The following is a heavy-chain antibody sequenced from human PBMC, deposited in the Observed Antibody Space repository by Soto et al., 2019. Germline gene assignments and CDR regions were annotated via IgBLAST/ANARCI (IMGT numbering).Heavy chain of an antibody. V-gene: IGHV3-74*01. CDR1: GVTLSHYW. J-gene: IGHJ4*02. CDR3: ARVASIAAFY. CDR2: IDNDGSTK. Sequence: GGSLRLSCTASGVTLSHYWMHRVRQAPGKGLVWVASIDNDGSTKSYVDSVRGQFTVSRDNAKNSLYLQMNSLRAEDTAVYYCARVASIAAFYWGQGTLVTVSS. D-gene: IGHD6-6*01.